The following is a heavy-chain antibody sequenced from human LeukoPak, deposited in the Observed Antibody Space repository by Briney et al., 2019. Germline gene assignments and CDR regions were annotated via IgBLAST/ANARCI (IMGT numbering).Heavy chain of an antibody. CDR3: ARDDDFWSGYRRYYYGMDV. J-gene: IGHJ6*02. CDR1: GFTFSSYW. D-gene: IGHD3-3*01. Sequence: GGSLRLSCAASGFTFSSYWMSWVRQAPGRGLEWVANIKQDGSEKYYVDSVKGRFTISRDNAKNSLYLQMNSLRAEDTAVYCCARDDDFWSGYRRYYYGMDVWGQGTTVTVSS. V-gene: IGHV3-7*01. CDR2: IKQDGSEK.